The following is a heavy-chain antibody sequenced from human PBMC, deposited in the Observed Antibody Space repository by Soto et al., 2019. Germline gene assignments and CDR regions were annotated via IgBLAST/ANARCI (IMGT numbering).Heavy chain of an antibody. CDR3: ARLAVAGSYYYYYMDV. Sequence: TSETLSLTCTVSGGSISSYYWSWIRQPPGKGLEWIGYIYYSGSTNYNPSLKSRVTISVDTSKNQFSLKLSSVTAADTAVYYCARLAVAGSYYYYYMDVWGKGTTVTVSS. CDR2: IYYSGST. J-gene: IGHJ6*03. V-gene: IGHV4-59*08. CDR1: GGSISSYY. D-gene: IGHD6-19*01.